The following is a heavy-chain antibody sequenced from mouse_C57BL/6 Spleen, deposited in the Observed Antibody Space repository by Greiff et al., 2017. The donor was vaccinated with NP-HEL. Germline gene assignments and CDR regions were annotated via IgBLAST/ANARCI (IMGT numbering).Heavy chain of an antibody. D-gene: IGHD4-1*01. V-gene: IGHV1-80*01. CDR2: IYPGDGDT. J-gene: IGHJ1*03. CDR1: GYTFTSYG. Sequence: QVQLQQSGAELARPGASVKLSCKASGYTFTSYGISWVKQRPGKGLEWIGQIYPGDGDTNYNGKFKGKATLTADKSSSTAYMQLSSLTSEDSAVYFCARSLTGTRYFDVWGTGTTVTVSS. CDR3: ARSLTGTRYFDV.